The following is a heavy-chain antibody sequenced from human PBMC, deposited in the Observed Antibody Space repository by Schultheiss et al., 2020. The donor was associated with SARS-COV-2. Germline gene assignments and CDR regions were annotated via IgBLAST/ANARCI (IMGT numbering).Heavy chain of an antibody. Sequence: SETLSLTCTVSGGSISSYYWSWIRQPPGKGLEWIGEINHSGSTNYNPSLKSRVTISVDTSKNQFSLKLSSVTAADTAVYYCARGYCSSTSCYTRAFDIWGQGTMVTVSS. V-gene: IGHV4-34*01. CDR1: GGSISSYY. D-gene: IGHD2-2*02. J-gene: IGHJ3*02. CDR3: ARGYCSSTSCYTRAFDI. CDR2: INHSGST.